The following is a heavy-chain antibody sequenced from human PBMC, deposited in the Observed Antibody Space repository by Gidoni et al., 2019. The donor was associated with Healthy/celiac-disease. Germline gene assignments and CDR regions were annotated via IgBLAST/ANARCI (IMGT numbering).Heavy chain of an antibody. D-gene: IGHD5-12*01. Sequence: QVQLVESGGGLVKPGGCLRLSSAACGFTFSAYYMSWIRQAPGKGLEWVSYISSSSSYTNYADSVKGRFTIARDNAKNSLYLQMNSLRAEDTAVYYCARVDSGYDLIDYWGQGTLVTVSS. CDR3: ARVDSGYDLIDY. CDR1: GFTFSAYY. CDR2: ISSSSSYT. J-gene: IGHJ4*02. V-gene: IGHV3-11*06.